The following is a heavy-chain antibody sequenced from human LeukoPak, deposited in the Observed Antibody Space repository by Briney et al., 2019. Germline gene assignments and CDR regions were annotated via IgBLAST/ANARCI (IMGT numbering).Heavy chain of an antibody. D-gene: IGHD6-19*01. CDR3: ARDSVAGEFDY. V-gene: IGHV1-2*06. Sequence: ASVKVSCKASGYTFTGYYMHWVRQAPGQGLEWMGRINPNGGGTNYAQKFQGRVTMTRDTSISTAYMELSRLRSDDTAVYYCARDSVAGEFDYWGQGTLVTVSS. CDR2: INPNGGGT. CDR1: GYTFTGYY. J-gene: IGHJ4*02.